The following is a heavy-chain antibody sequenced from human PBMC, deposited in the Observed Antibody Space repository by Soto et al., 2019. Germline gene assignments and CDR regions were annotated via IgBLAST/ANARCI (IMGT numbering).Heavy chain of an antibody. CDR3: ATALPGIAVAGTEYYFDY. CDR2: FDPEDGET. J-gene: IGHJ4*02. CDR1: GYTLTELS. V-gene: IGHV1-24*01. Sequence: ASVKVSCKVSGYTLTELSMHWVRQAPGKGLEWMGGFDPEDGETIYAQKFQGRVTMTEDTSTDTAYMELSSLRSEDTAVYYCATALPGIAVAGTEYYFDYWGQGTLVTVSS. D-gene: IGHD6-19*01.